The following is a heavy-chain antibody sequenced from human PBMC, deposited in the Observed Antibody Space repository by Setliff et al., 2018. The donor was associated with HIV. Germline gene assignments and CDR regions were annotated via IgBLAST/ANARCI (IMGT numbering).Heavy chain of an antibody. D-gene: IGHD5-12*01. CDR1: GYTFTDYY. CDR2: INPNSGGT. V-gene: IGHV1-2*06. CDR3: ARESRDIVATSPLDY. Sequence: GASVKVSCKATGYTFTDYYMHWVRQAPGQGLEWMGRINPNSGGTQYGQRFQGRVTMTRDTSSRTAYMELSRLISDDTAVYYCARESRDIVATSPLDYWGRGTLVTASS. J-gene: IGHJ4*02.